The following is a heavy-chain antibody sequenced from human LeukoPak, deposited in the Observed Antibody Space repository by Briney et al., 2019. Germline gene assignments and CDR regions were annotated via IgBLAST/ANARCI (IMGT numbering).Heavy chain of an antibody. V-gene: IGHV3-66*01. CDR1: GFTVSSNY. Sequence: GGSLRLSCAASGFTVSSNYMSWVRQAPGKGLEWVSVIYSGGSTYYADSVTGRFTISRDNSKNTLYLQMNSLRAEDTAVYYCARDVNIAPYYFDYWGQGTLVTVSS. D-gene: IGHD3-16*02. CDR2: IYSGGST. J-gene: IGHJ4*02. CDR3: ARDVNIAPYYFDY.